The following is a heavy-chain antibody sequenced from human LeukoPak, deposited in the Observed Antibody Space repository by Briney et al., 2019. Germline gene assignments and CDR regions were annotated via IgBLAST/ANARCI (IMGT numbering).Heavy chain of an antibody. CDR2: IYTSGRT. J-gene: IGHJ3*02. Sequence: SETLSLTCTVSGGSISSYYWSWIRQPAGKGLEWIGRIYTSGRTNYNPSLKSRVTMSVDTSKNQFSLKLSSVTAADTAVYYCARVRYSGTFDAFDIWGQGTMVTVSS. CDR1: GGSISSYY. D-gene: IGHD1-26*01. CDR3: ARVRYSGTFDAFDI. V-gene: IGHV4-4*07.